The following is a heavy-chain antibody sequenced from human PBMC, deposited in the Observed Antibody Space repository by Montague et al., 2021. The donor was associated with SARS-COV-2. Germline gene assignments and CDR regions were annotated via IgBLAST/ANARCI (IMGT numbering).Heavy chain of an antibody. Sequence: TLSLTCTVSGASIRSGSYYWSWIRQPAGKGLEWIGRIYSSGSTNYNPSLKSRVTMSVDTSKNQFSLKVSSVTAADTAVYYCARDYGDYSCYYGLDVWGQGTTVTVSS. CDR2: IYSSGST. V-gene: IGHV4-61*02. CDR3: ARDYGDYSCYYGLDV. CDR1: GASIRSGSYY. D-gene: IGHD4-17*01. J-gene: IGHJ6*02.